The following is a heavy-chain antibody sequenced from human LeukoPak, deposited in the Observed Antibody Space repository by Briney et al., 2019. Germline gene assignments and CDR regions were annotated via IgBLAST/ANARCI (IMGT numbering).Heavy chain of an antibody. J-gene: IGHJ5*02. Sequence: GGSLRLSCAASGFTFSSYGMHWVRQAPGKGLEWVAVISYDGSNKYYADSVKGRFTISRDNSKNTLYLQMNSLRAEDTAVYYCAIIGTSAWGQGTLVIVSS. CDR2: ISYDGSNK. CDR1: GFTFSSYG. CDR3: AIIGTSA. V-gene: IGHV3-30*03.